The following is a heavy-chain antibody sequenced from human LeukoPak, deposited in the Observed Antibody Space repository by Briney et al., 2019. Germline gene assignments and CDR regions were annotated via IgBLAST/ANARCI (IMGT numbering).Heavy chain of an antibody. V-gene: IGHV3-30*03. J-gene: IGHJ4*02. Sequence: PGGSLRLSCAASGFTFSGYGMHWVRQAPGKGLEWVAVISYDGSNKYYADSVKGRFTISRDNSKNTLYLQMNSLRAEDTAVYYCATYDYGDGFDYWGQGTLVTVSS. CDR1: GFTFSGYG. CDR3: ATYDYGDGFDY. CDR2: ISYDGSNK. D-gene: IGHD4-17*01.